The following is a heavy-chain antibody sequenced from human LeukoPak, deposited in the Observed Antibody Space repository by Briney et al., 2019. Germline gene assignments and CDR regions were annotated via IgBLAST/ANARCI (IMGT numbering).Heavy chain of an antibody. CDR2: IYYSGST. J-gene: IGHJ5*02. V-gene: IGHV4-39*02. D-gene: IGHD3-22*01. Sequence: SETLSLTCTVSGGSISSSSYYWGWIRQPPGKGLEWIGSIYYSGSTYYTPSLKSRVTISVDTSKNQFSLKLSSVTAADTAVYYCARDRRAGQSGYWFDPWGQGTLVTVSS. CDR3: ARDRRAGQSGYWFDP. CDR1: GGSISSSSYY.